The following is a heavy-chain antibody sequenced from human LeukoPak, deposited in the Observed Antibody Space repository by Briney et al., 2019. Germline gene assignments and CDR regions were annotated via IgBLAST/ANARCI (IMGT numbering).Heavy chain of an antibody. CDR2: IYYRGST. V-gene: IGHV4-59*01. CDR1: SXNGYY. D-gene: IGHD3-22*01. J-gene: IGHJ4*02. CDR3: ARADYDTSAYYYTFDY. Sequence: SXNGYYWSWIRQPPEKGLEWIGYIYYRGSTNYNPSLKSRVTMSVDTSRNQFSLKLSSMTAADTAVYYCARADYDTSAYYYTFDYWGQGTLVT.